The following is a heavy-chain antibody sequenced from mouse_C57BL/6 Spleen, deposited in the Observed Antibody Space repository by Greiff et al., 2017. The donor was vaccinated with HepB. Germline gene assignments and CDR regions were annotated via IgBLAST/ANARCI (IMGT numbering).Heavy chain of an antibody. J-gene: IGHJ2*01. D-gene: IGHD1-1*01. CDR1: GFTFSDYY. Sequence: EVMLVESEGGLVQPGSSMKLSCTASGFTFSDYYMAWVRQVPEKGLEWVANINYDGSSTYYLDSLKSRFIISRDNAKNILYLQMSSLKSEDTATYYCARELITTGFDYWGQGTTLTVSS. CDR2: INYDGSST. V-gene: IGHV5-16*01. CDR3: ARELITTGFDY.